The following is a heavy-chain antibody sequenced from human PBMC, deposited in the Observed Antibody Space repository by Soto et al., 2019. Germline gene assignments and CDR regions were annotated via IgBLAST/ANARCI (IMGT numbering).Heavy chain of an antibody. V-gene: IGHV3-30-3*01. CDR1: GFTFSSYA. J-gene: IGHJ4*02. Sequence: QVQLVESGGGVVQPGRSLRLSCAASGFTFSSYAMHWVRQAPGTGLGWVAVISYEGSNKYYADSVKGRFTISRDNSKNTLYLQMNSLRTEDTAVYYCARVLGGMATVPFDYWGQGALVTVSS. CDR2: ISYEGSNK. D-gene: IGHD4-4*01. CDR3: ARVLGGMATVPFDY.